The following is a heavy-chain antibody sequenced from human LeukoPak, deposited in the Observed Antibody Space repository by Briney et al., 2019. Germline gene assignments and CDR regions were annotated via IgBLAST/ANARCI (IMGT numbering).Heavy chain of an antibody. CDR3: ARAYGSGTQRTFDY. CDR2: MNHSGST. Sequence: SETLSLTCAVYGGSFSGYYWSWIRRPPGKGLAGIGEMNHSGSTNYNPSLKSRVTISVDTSKTQSSLKLSSLTAADTAVYSCARAYGSGTQRTFDYWGQGTLVTVSS. D-gene: IGHD3-10*01. CDR1: GGSFSGYY. V-gene: IGHV4-34*01. J-gene: IGHJ4*02.